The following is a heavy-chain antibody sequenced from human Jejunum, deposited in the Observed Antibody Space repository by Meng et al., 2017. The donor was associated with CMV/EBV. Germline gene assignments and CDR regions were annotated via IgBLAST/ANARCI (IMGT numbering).Heavy chain of an antibody. CDR3: ARACRQLSNCYLDS. J-gene: IGHJ4*02. CDR1: GSSVTSTY. CDR2: IRNDGST. D-gene: IGHD4-11*01. Sequence: ASGSSVTSTYMTWVRQAPGKGLEWVSFIRNDGSTAYTASVQGRFTISRDNSKNTVYLQMNSLRAEDTALYYCARACRQLSNCYLDSWGQGTLVTVSS. V-gene: IGHV3-53*01.